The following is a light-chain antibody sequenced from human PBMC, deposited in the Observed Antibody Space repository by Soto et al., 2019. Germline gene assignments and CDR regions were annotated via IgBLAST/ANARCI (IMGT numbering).Light chain of an antibody. J-gene: IGLJ1*01. CDR1: SSDVGAYNY. CDR2: DVS. Sequence: QSVLTQPASVSGSPGQSITISCSGTSSDVGAYNYVSWYQQHPGKAPKVMIYDVSNRPSGISNRFSGSKSGNTASLTISGLQPEDGADYYCSSYTSSGTDVFGTGTKVTVL. V-gene: IGLV2-14*01. CDR3: SSYTSSGTDV.